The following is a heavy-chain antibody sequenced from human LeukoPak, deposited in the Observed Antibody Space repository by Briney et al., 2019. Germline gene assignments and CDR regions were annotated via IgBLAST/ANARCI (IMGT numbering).Heavy chain of an antibody. J-gene: IGHJ1*01. CDR3: ARDPFEH. Sequence: GGSLRLSCEASGFTLSNRWMTWVRQAPGKGLEWVATITQGGSEKFYVDSVKGRFTISGDNAKNSLYLQMNSLRAEDTAVYYCARDPFEHWGQGTLLTVSS. CDR2: ITQGGSEK. V-gene: IGHV3-7*01. CDR1: GFTLSNRW.